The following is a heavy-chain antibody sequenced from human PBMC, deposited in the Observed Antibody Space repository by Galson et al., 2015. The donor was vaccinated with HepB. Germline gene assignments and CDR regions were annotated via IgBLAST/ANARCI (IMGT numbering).Heavy chain of an antibody. D-gene: IGHD4-17*01. J-gene: IGHJ6*02. CDR1: GFSFSDYY. V-gene: IGHV3-11*01. CDR2: ISSSGSTI. Sequence: SLRLACAAAGFSFSDYYMSWSRQAPGKGLEWVSYISSSGSTIYYADSVKGRFTISRDNAKNSLYLQMNGLRAEDTAVYYCARDTAVTTLFVVYYYGLDVWGHGTTVTVSS. CDR3: ARDTAVTTLFVVYYYGLDV.